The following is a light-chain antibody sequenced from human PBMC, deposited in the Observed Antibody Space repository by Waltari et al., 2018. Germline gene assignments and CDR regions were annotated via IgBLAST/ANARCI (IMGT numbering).Light chain of an antibody. V-gene: IGKV1-39*01. CDR1: KNLRSY. Sequence: DLQMTQSPSSLSASVGDRVTIACRASKNLRSYLSWYQQKPGIAPKLVIYAASTLQSGVPSRFSGSGSGTNFTLTITSLQAEDFATYFCQASYTTPYSFGQGTKVEIK. CDR3: QASYTTPYS. J-gene: IGKJ2*03. CDR2: AAS.